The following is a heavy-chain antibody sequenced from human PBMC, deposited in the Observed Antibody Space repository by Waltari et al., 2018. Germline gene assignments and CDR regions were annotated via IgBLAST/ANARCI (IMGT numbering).Heavy chain of an antibody. Sequence: QVQLVQSGAEVKKPGSSVKVSCKASGGTFSSYTISWVRQAPGQGLEWMGRIIPILGIANYAQKFQVRVTITADKSTSTAYMELSSLRSEDTAVYYCASTPRYSTSCCNDAFDIWGQGTMVTVSS. CDR1: GGTFSSYT. D-gene: IGHD2-2*01. CDR2: IIPILGIA. J-gene: IGHJ3*02. V-gene: IGHV1-69*02. CDR3: ASTPRYSTSCCNDAFDI.